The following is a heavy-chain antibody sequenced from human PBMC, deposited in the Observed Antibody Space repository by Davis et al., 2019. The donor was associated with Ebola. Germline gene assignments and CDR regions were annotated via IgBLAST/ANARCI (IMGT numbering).Heavy chain of an antibody. CDR3: GRYSSTWGWIDP. CDR2: IKQDGSVV. D-gene: IGHD6-13*01. V-gene: IGHV3-7*03. Sequence: GESLKISCAASGFTFNTYAMTWVRQAPGKGLESVANIKQDGSVVNYVDSVMGRFTISRDNTQKSLYLQMNGLRVEDTAIYYCGRYSSTWGWIDPWGQGTLVTVS. CDR1: GFTFNTYA. J-gene: IGHJ5*02.